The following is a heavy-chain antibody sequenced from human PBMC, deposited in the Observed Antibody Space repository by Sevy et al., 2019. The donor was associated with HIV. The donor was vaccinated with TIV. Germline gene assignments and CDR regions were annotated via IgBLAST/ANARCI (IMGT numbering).Heavy chain of an antibody. V-gene: IGHV1-24*01. D-gene: IGHD3-22*01. J-gene: IGHJ4*02. CDR1: GYTLSELS. CDR2: FDPEDGEI. CDR3: ATTKDYYDSSGSPFDY. Sequence: ASVKVSCKVSGYTLSELSMHWVRQAPGKGLEWMGSFDPEDGEILYAQKLQGRITMTEEKSTDTGYMELSSLRSEDTAVYYCATTKDYYDSSGSPFDYWGQGTLVTVSS.